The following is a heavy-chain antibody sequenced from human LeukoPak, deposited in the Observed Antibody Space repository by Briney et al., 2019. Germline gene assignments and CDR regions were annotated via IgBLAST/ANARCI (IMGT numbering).Heavy chain of an antibody. D-gene: IGHD5-24*01. V-gene: IGHV4-4*02. J-gene: IGHJ6*03. CDR1: GGSISSSNW. CDR3: AREGRYRYGYNEYHSYMDI. Sequence: SGTLSLTCAVSGGSISSSNWWSWVRQPPGKGLEWIGYIYYSGSTNYNPSLKSRVTISVDTSKNQFSLKLSSVTAAETAVYYCAREGRYRYGYNEYHSYMDIWGKGTTVTVSS. CDR2: IYYSGST.